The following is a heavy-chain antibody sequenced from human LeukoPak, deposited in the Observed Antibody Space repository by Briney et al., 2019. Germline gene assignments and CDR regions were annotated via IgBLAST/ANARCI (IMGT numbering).Heavy chain of an antibody. J-gene: IGHJ4*02. Sequence: GASVKVSCKASGGTFSSYAISWVRQAPGQGLEWMGRIIPILGIANYAQKFQGRVTITADKSTSTAYMELSSLRSEDTAVYYCARQIVGATSSDYWGQGTRVTVSS. CDR2: IIPILGIA. D-gene: IGHD1-26*01. CDR3: ARQIVGATSSDY. V-gene: IGHV1-69*04. CDR1: GGTFSSYA.